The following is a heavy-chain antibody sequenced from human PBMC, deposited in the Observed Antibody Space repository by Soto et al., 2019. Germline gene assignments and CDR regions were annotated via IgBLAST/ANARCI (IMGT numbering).Heavy chain of an antibody. Sequence: QVQLVESGGGVVQPGRSLRLSCAASGFTFSSYVMHWVRQAPGTGLEWVAVISYYRNNKYYPDSVKGRFTISRDNSKNTQYMQMNILRAEETAVYYCARAGCDGGRCYTLVGLLYGMDVWGQGTTVTVSS. CDR2: ISYYRNNK. D-gene: IGHD2-15*01. J-gene: IGHJ6*02. V-gene: IGHV3-30-3*01. CDR1: GFTFSSYV. CDR3: ARAGCDGGRCYTLVGLLYGMDV.